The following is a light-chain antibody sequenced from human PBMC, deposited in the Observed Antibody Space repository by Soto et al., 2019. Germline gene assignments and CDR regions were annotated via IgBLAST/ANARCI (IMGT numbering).Light chain of an antibody. CDR3: CSYAGSYSF. CDR2: DVS. J-gene: IGLJ2*01. CDR1: SSDVGGYKY. Sequence: QSALTQPRSVSGSPGQSVTISCTGTSSDVGGYKYVSWYQQHPGKAPKLMIYDVSKRPSGVPDRFSGSKSGNTASLTISGLQAEDEADYYCCSYAGSYSFIGGGTKLTVL. V-gene: IGLV2-11*01.